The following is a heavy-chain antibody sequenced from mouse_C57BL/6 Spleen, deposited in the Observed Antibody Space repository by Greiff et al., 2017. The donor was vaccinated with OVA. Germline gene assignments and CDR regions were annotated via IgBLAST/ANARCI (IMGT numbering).Heavy chain of an antibody. CDR1: GFSLTSYG. V-gene: IGHV2-2*01. CDR3: ASSITTVVATDAMDY. Sequence: VQLQESGPGLVQPSQSLSITCTVSGFSLTSYGVHWVRQSPGKGLEWLGVIWSGGSTDYNAAFISRLSISKDNSKSQVFFKMNSLQADDTAIYYCASSITTVVATDAMDYWGQGTSVTVSS. CDR2: IWSGGST. J-gene: IGHJ4*01. D-gene: IGHD1-1*01.